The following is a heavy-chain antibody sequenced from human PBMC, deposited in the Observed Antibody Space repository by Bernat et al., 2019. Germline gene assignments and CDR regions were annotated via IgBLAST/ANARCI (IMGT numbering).Heavy chain of an antibody. Sequence: QVQLVQSGAEVKKPGSSVKVSCKASGGTFSSYAISWVRQAPGQRLEWMGWINAGNGNTKYSQKFQGRVTITRDTSASTAYMELSSLRSEDTAVYYCARDGAVRYFDFWGRGTLVTVPS. D-gene: IGHD2-8*01. CDR1: GGTFSSYA. V-gene: IGHV1-3*01. CDR3: ARDGAVRYFDF. CDR2: INAGNGNT. J-gene: IGHJ2*01.